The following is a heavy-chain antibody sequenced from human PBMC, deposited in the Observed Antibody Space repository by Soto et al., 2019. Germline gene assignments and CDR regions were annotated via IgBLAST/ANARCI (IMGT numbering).Heavy chain of an antibody. CDR1: GITFTNYW. V-gene: IGHV5-51*01. Sequence: XESVKATWEFSGITFTNYWSAWVRQVPGKGLEWMGGIYPADSQTRYSPTFQGQVAISADKSVNTAYLQWRSLKASDTAIYFCVTKATGYKSKWFDPWGQGTLVTFSS. CDR3: VTKATGYKSKWFDP. CDR2: IYPADSQT. D-gene: IGHD3-9*01. J-gene: IGHJ5*02.